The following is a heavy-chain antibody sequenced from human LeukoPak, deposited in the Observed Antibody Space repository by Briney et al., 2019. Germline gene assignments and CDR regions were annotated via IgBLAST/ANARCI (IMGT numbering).Heavy chain of an antibody. Sequence: SETLSLTCVVSGGSILTTNWWSWVRQPPGKGLEWIGEVHLSGTSNYNPSLKSRVSMSIDKSKNQLSLKLTSVTAADTAMYYCARESGAFSPFGFWGQGTLVTVSS. V-gene: IGHV4-4*02. CDR1: GGSILTTNW. CDR2: VHLSGTS. CDR3: ARESGAFSPFGF. D-gene: IGHD1-26*01. J-gene: IGHJ4*02.